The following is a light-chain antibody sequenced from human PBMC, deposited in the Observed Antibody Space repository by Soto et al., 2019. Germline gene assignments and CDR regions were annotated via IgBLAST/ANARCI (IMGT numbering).Light chain of an antibody. V-gene: IGLV2-14*03. CDR2: DVS. CDR1: SSDVGGYKY. Sequence: QSVLTQPASVSGSPGQSITISCTGTSSDVGGYKYVSWYQHHPGKAPKLMIYDVSNRPSGVSNRFSGSKSGNTASLTISGLQPEDEADYYCCSYTTSNTRQIVFGTGTKVTVL. CDR3: CSYTTSNTRQIV. J-gene: IGLJ1*01.